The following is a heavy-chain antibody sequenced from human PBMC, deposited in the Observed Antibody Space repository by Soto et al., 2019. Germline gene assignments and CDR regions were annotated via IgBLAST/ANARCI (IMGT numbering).Heavy chain of an antibody. V-gene: IGHV3-30*18. J-gene: IGHJ3*02. CDR3: AKERGVLDAFDI. D-gene: IGHD3-10*01. Sequence: QVQLVESGGGVVQPGTSLRLSCAASGLTSSSFVIHWVRQAPGKGLEWLAVISSDGNNQYYADSVKGRFTIYRDNSKKTLYLQVNSLRAEDTAVYFCAKERGVLDAFDIWGQGTMVTVS. CDR1: GLTSSSFV. CDR2: ISSDGNNQ.